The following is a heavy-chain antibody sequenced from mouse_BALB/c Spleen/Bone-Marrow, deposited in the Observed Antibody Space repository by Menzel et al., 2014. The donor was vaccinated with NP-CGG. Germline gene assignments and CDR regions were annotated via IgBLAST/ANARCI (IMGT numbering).Heavy chain of an antibody. CDR1: GYTFSSYW. CDR2: ILPGSGST. V-gene: IGHV1-9*01. J-gene: IGHJ3*01. D-gene: IGHD3-2*01. Sequence: VQLQQSGAELMKPGASVKISCKATGYTFSSYWIEWVRQRPGHGLEWIGEILPGSGSTNSNEKFKGKATSTADTSSNTAYMQLSSLTSEDSAVYFCARDSSDYLAWFAYWGQGTLVTVSA. CDR3: ARDSSDYLAWFAY.